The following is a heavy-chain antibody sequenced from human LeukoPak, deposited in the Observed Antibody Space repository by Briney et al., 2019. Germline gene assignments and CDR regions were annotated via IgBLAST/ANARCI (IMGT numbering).Heavy chain of an antibody. D-gene: IGHD6-25*01. V-gene: IGHV4-34*01. CDR3: ARDGARSSGGLD. Sequence: SETLSLTCAVYGGSFSGYYWSWIRQPPGKGLEWIGEINHSGSTNYNPSLKSRVTISVDTSKNQFSLKLSSVTAADTAVYYCARDGARSSGGLDWGQGTLVTVSS. CDR1: GGSFSGYY. J-gene: IGHJ4*02. CDR2: INHSGST.